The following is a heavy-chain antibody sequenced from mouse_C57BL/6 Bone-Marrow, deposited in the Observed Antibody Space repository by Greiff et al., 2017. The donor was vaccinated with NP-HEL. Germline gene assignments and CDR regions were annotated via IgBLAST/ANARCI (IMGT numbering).Heavy chain of an antibody. CDR2: ISSGGSYT. D-gene: IGHD2-5*01. Sequence: DVMLVESGGDLVKPGGSLKLSCAASGFTFSSYGMSWVRQTPDKRLEWVATISSGGSYTYYPDSVKGRFTISRDNAKNTLYLQMSSLKSEDKARYYCARHYYSNYFDYWGQGTTLTVSS. J-gene: IGHJ2*01. CDR3: ARHYYSNYFDY. V-gene: IGHV5-6*02. CDR1: GFTFSSYG.